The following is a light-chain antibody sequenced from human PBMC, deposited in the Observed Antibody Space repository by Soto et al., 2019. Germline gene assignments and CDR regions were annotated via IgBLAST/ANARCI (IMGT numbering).Light chain of an antibody. J-gene: IGKJ1*01. CDR3: QHYNSYPWT. CDR1: QSISTW. Sequence: DIQITQSPSTLSASVGDRVTITCRASQSISTWLAWYQQKPGKAPNLLMYDASSLKSGVPSRFSGSGSGTEFTLTISSLQPDDFATYYCQHYNSYPWTFGQGTKVDIK. V-gene: IGKV1-5*01. CDR2: DAS.